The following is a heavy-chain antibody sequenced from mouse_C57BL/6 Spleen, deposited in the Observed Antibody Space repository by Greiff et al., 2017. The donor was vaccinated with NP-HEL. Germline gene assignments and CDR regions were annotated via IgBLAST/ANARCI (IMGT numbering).Heavy chain of an antibody. D-gene: IGHD3-2*02. CDR1: GYTFTSYW. V-gene: IGHV1-72*01. J-gene: IGHJ3*01. CDR3: RRSGDCGSLAY. CDR2: IDPNSGGT. Sequence: QVQLQQPGAELVKPGASVQLSCKASGYTFTSYWMHWVKQRPGRGLEWIGRIDPNSGGTKYNEKFKSKATLTVDKPSSTAYMQRSSLTSEDAAVYYCRRSGDCGSLAYWGQGTLVTVSA.